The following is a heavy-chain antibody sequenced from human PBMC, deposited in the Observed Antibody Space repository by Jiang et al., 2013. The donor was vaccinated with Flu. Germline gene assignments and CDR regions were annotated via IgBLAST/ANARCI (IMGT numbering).Heavy chain of an antibody. J-gene: IGHJ4*02. CDR3: ATGGLSDFWSGFDY. Sequence: YAQKFQGRITMTEDTSTDTAYMELSSLRSEDTAVYYCATGGLSDFWSGFDYWGQGTLVTVSS. D-gene: IGHD3-3*01. V-gene: IGHV1-24*01.